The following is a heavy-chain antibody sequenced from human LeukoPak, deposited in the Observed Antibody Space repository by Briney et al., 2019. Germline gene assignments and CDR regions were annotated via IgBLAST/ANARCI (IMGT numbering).Heavy chain of an antibody. D-gene: IGHD6-13*01. CDR3: ARGSGSSWYFYFDY. J-gene: IGHJ4*02. Sequence: GGSLRLSCAASGFTFSDYYMSWMRQAPGKGLEWVSYISSGGSTIYYADSVKGRFTISRDNAKNSVYLQMNSLRAEDTALYYCARGSGSSWYFYFDYWGQGTLVTVSS. CDR1: GFTFSDYY. V-gene: IGHV3-11*01. CDR2: ISSGGSTI.